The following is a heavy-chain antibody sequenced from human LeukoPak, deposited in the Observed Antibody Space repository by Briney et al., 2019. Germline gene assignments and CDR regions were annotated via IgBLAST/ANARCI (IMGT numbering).Heavy chain of an antibody. V-gene: IGHV5-51*01. D-gene: IGHD3-10*01. Sequence: GESLKISCKGSGYSFTSYWIGWVRQMPGKGLEWMGIIYPGDSDTRYSPSFQGQVTISADKSISTAYLQWSSLKASDTAIYYCARPGGLDYYGSGSYYNPGFDYWGQGTLVTVSS. CDR1: GYSFTSYW. J-gene: IGHJ4*02. CDR3: ARPGGLDYYGSGSYYNPGFDY. CDR2: IYPGDSDT.